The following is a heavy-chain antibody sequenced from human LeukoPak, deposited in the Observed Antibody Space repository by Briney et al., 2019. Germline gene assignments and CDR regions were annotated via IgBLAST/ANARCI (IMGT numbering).Heavy chain of an antibody. J-gene: IGHJ6*02. V-gene: IGHV4-61*08. CDR1: GGSVNSGDSF. CDR2: IYYSGST. CDR3: ARKLGIAVGDYYYYGLDV. D-gene: IGHD6-19*01. Sequence: SDTLSLTCTVSGGSVNSGDSFWSWTRQPPGKGLEWIGNIYYSGSTNYNPSLQSRVTVSIDTSKNQFSLKVRSVTPADTAVYYCARKLGIAVGDYYYYGLDVWGQGTTVTVSS.